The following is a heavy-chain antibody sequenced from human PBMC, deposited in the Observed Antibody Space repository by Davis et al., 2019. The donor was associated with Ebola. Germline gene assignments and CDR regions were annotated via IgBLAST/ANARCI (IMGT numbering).Heavy chain of an antibody. CDR2: IYYSGST. D-gene: IGHD5-18*01. CDR3: ARVGGYSYGPGSYWYFDL. Sequence: PSETLSLTCTVSGGSISSSSYYWGWIRQPPGKGLEWIGSIYYSGSTYYNPSLKSRVTISVDTSKNQFSLKLSSVTAADTAVYYCARVGGYSYGPGSYWYFDLWGRGTLVTVSS. V-gene: IGHV4-39*01. J-gene: IGHJ2*01. CDR1: GGSISSSSYY.